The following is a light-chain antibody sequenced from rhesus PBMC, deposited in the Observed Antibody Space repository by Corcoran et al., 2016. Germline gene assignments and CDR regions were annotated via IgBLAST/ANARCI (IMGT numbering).Light chain of an antibody. CDR3: QQHYNSPYS. CDR1: QGISNR. J-gene: IGKJ2*01. V-gene: IGKV1-69*01. CDR2: RAS. Sequence: DIQMTQSPSSLSASVGDRVTITCRASQGISNRLAWYHQKPGKAPKLLGYRASNLETGVPSRFSGIGPVTDFTLTSSSLQPEDLATYYCQQHYNSPYSFGQGTKVEIK.